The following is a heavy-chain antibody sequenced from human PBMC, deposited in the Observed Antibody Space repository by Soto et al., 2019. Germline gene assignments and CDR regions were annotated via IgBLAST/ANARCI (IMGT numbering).Heavy chain of an antibody. D-gene: IGHD2-21*02. Sequence: PGGSLRLSCAASGFTFSNTWMSWVRQAPGKGLEWVGHIKGKTDGGTTDYAAPVKRRSFISRDDSKNTLYLQMNSLKTGDTAVYYCTTMGSYCGGDCYSGDGNFDYWGPGTLVTVSS. V-gene: IGHV3-15*01. CDR2: IKGKTDGGTT. CDR3: TTMGSYCGGDCYSGDGNFDY. CDR1: GFTFSNTW. J-gene: IGHJ4*02.